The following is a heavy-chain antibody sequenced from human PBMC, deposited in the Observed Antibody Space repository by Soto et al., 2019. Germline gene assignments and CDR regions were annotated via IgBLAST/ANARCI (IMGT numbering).Heavy chain of an antibody. CDR3: ARHVTGEWLAYFDY. D-gene: IGHD6-19*01. CDR2: IYYSGST. V-gene: IGHV4-39*01. CDR1: GGSISSSSFY. J-gene: IGHJ4*02. Sequence: QLQLQESGPGLGKPSATLSLTCTVSGGSISSSSFYWGWIRQPPGKGLEWIGSIYYSGSTYYNPSLKCRVTISVDTSKNQFSLKLSSVTAADTAVYHCARHVTGEWLAYFDYWGQGTLVTVSS.